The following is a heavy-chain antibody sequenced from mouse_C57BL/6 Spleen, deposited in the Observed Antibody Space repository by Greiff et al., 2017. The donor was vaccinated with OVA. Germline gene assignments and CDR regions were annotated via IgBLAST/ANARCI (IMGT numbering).Heavy chain of an antibody. J-gene: IGHJ2*01. V-gene: IGHV1-54*01. CDR3: ARSFYYGSSYDYFDY. CDR1: GYAFTNYL. D-gene: IGHD1-1*01. Sequence: VQLVESGAELVRPGTSVKVSCKASGYAFTNYLIGWVKQRPGQGLEWIGVINPGSGGTNYNEKFKGKATLTADKSSSTAYMQLSSLTSEDSAVYFCARSFYYGSSYDYFDYWGQGTTLTVSS. CDR2: INPGSGGT.